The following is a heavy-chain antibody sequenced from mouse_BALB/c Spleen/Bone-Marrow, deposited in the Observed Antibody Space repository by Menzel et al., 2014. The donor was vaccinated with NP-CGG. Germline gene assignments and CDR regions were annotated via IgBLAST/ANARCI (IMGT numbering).Heavy chain of an antibody. J-gene: IGHJ3*01. Sequence: VQLVQSGAELARPGASVKMSCKASDYTFTNYWMHWVKQRPAQGLEWIGYINPSTGYTEYNQQFKDKATLTADKSSSTAYVQLSSLTCEDSAVYYCTSFRFAYWGQGTLGT. CDR2: INPSTGYT. CDR3: TSFRFAY. V-gene: IGHV1-4*01. CDR1: DYTFTNYW.